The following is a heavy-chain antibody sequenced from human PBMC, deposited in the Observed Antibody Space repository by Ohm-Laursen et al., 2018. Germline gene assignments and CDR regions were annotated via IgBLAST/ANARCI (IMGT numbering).Heavy chain of an antibody. CDR2: MNPNSGNT. J-gene: IGHJ4*02. CDR3: ARRESHLLGVFDY. V-gene: IGHV1-8*01. CDR1: GYTFTSYD. Sequence: ASVKVSCKASGYTFTSYDINWVRQATGQGLEWMGWMNPNSGNTGYAQKFQGRVTMTRNTSISTAYMELRSLRSDDTAVYYCARRESHLLGVFDYWGQGTLVTVSS. D-gene: IGHD2-8*02.